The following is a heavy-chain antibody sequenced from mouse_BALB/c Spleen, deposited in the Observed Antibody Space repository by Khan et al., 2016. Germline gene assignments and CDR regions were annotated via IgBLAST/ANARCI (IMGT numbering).Heavy chain of an antibody. J-gene: IGHJ1*01. CDR3: TGDLDDDWYFDV. V-gene: IGHV2-9*02. CDR1: GFSLTSYG. CDR2: IWAGGST. Sequence: QMQLEESGPGLVAPSQSLSITCTVSGFSLTSYGVHWVRQPPGKGLEWLGVIWAGGSTHYNSALMSRLSISKDNSKSHVFLKMNSLQTDDTAMYYCTGDLDDDWYFDVWGAGTTVTVSS.